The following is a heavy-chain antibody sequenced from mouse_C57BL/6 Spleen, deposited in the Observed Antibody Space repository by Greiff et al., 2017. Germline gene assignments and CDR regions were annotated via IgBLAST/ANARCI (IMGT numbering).Heavy chain of an antibody. D-gene: IGHD2-1*01. CDR3: ARVDYYGNHYYAMDY. CDR1: GYAFTNYL. Sequence: QVQLKESGAELVRPGTSVKVSCKASGYAFTNYLIEWVKQRPGQGLEWIGVINPGSGGTNYNEKFKGKATLTADKSSSTAYMQLSSLTSEDSAVYFCARVDYYGNHYYAMDYWGQGTSVTVSS. CDR2: INPGSGGT. V-gene: IGHV1-54*01. J-gene: IGHJ4*01.